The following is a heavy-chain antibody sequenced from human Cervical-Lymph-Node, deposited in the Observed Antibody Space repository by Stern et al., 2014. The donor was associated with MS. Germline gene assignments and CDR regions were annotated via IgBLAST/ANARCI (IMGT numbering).Heavy chain of an antibody. Sequence: QVQLGQSGAEVKKPGASVKVSCEASGYTFTSYGIGWVRQAPGQGLEWMGWISGYNDNTKYTQKVQGRVTMTTDTSTSTAYMELRSLRSDDTAVYYCARDSIAVPAKTGDYWGQGTLVTVSS. V-gene: IGHV1-18*01. D-gene: IGHD2-15*01. CDR3: ARDSIAVPAKTGDY. CDR1: GYTFTSYG. J-gene: IGHJ4*02. CDR2: ISGYNDNT.